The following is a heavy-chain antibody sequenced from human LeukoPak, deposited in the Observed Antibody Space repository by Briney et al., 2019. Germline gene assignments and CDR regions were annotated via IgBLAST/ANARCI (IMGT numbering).Heavy chain of an antibody. Sequence: SETPSLTCDVSGGSIDSTNWWNWVRQPPGKGLEWIGEIHHDGRINYNPSLKSRVTLSVDKSKNQFSLRLNSVTAADTAVYYCARSHDHLWGNYPDYWGQGTLVTVSS. J-gene: IGHJ4*02. CDR3: ARSHDHLWGNYPDY. V-gene: IGHV4/OR15-8*01. CDR1: GGSIDSTNW. D-gene: IGHD3-16*02. CDR2: IHHDGRI.